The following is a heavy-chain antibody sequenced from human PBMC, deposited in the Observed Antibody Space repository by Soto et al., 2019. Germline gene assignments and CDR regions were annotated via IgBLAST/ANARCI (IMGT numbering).Heavy chain of an antibody. CDR1: GFMFNHYA. D-gene: IGHD6-6*01. CDR2: ISGSTGTT. J-gene: IGHJ4*02. V-gene: IGHV3-23*01. Sequence: EQVLESGGGLVQPGGSLRLSCEASGFMFNHYAMAWVRQTPGQGLEWVSVISGSTGTTYYADSVKGRFTISRDNSKNTVYLQMNSLRVEDSALYSCAKVIVLGASTLEYWGPGTRVTVSS. CDR3: AKVIVLGASTLEY.